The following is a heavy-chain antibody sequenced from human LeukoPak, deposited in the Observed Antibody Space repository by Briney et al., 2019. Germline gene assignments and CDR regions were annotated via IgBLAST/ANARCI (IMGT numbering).Heavy chain of an antibody. CDR1: GFTVSNTY. J-gene: IGHJ4*02. V-gene: IGHV3-53*01. CDR2: IYSDGSA. CDR3: ARDPTTVAGTN. Sequence: GGSLRPSCAASGFTVSNTYISWVRQAPGKGLERVSAIYSDGSAHYADSVKGRFTISRDSSKNMFYFQMNSLRAEDTAIYYCARDPTTVAGTNWGQGTLVTVSS. D-gene: IGHD6-19*01.